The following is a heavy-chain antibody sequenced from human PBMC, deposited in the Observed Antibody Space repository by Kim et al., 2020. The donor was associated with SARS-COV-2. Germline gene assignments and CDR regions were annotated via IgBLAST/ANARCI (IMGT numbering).Heavy chain of an antibody. J-gene: IGHJ4*02. D-gene: IGHD6-19*01. CDR3: ARVRPRSSGWYGIDY. V-gene: IGHV4-34*01. Sequence: PSRKSRVTRSVDTSKNQFSLKLSSVTAADRAVYYCARVRPRSSGWYGIDYWGQGTLVTVSS.